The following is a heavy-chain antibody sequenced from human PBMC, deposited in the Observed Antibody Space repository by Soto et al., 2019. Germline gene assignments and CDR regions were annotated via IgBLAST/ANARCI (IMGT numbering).Heavy chain of an antibody. CDR1: GGAVGYDY. D-gene: IGHD2-8*01. CDR2: FYYGGR. V-gene: IGHV4-59*02. Sequence: QVQLQESGPGLVKPSETLSLTCTVSGGAVGYDYWSWIRQPPGKGLEWIGNFYYGGRYYNPSLKSRVSISADASKNQLYLKLTSVSAADTAVYYCARADETLIYWSFDLWGRGTLVRVSS. J-gene: IGHJ2*01. CDR3: ARADETLIYWSFDL.